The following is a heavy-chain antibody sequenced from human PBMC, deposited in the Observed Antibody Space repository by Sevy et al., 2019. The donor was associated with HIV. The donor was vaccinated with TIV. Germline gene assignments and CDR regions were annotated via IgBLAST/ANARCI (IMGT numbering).Heavy chain of an antibody. V-gene: IGHV3-30*04. Sequence: GGSMRLSCAASGLAFSSYAMHWVRQAPEKGLGGGAVISYDGSNQDYADSVKGRFTISRDNSKNTLYLQMNSLRVEDTAVYYCARFPPERAFDIWGQGTMVTVSS. CDR1: GLAFSSYA. CDR2: ISYDGSNQ. CDR3: ARFPPERAFDI. J-gene: IGHJ3*02.